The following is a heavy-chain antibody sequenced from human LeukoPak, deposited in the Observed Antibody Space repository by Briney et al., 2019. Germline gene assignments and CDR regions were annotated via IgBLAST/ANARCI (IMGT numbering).Heavy chain of an antibody. CDR2: IGTAGDT. CDR1: GFTFSSYD. CDR3: ARVARYFDSSGSTGRYFDY. V-gene: IGHV3-13*01. J-gene: IGHJ4*02. Sequence: GGSLRLSCAASGFTFSSYDMHWVRQATGKGLEWVSVIGTAGDTFYAGSVKGRFTISRENAKNSLYLQVNRLRAGDTAVYYCARVARYFDSSGSTGRYFDYWGPGIQVTVSS. D-gene: IGHD3-22*01.